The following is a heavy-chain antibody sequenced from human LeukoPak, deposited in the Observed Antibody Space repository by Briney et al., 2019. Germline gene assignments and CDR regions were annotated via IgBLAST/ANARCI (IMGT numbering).Heavy chain of an antibody. V-gene: IGHV3-9*01. CDR3: AREPEYYYGSGSYYNDAFDI. J-gene: IGHJ3*02. D-gene: IGHD3-10*01. Sequence: GGSLRLSCAASGFTFEHYAIHWVRQAPGKGLEWVSGISWNSGHIGYADSVKGRFTISRANAKNSLYLQMNSLRAEDTAVYYCAREPEYYYGSGSYYNDAFDIWGQGTMVTVSS. CDR1: GFTFEHYA. CDR2: ISWNSGHI.